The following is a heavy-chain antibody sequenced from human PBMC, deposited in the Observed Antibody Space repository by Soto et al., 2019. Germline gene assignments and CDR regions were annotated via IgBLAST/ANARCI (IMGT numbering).Heavy chain of an antibody. Sequence: TLSLTCTVSGGSINSYYWSWIRQPPGKGLEWIGYIYYSGNTNYNPSLKSRVTISIDTSKNQFSLNLSSVAAADTAVYYCARGRTSLFGHPEFDYWGQGTLVTVSS. CDR2: IYYSGNT. V-gene: IGHV4-59*01. CDR1: GGSINSYY. CDR3: ARGRTSLFGHPEFDY. D-gene: IGHD3-16*01. J-gene: IGHJ4*02.